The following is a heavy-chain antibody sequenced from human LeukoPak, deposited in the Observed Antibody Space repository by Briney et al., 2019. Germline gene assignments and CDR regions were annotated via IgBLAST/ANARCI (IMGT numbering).Heavy chain of an antibody. J-gene: IGHJ3*02. CDR2: IYYSGST. V-gene: IGHV4-59*01. CDR3: ARGGYSSSWYGGAFDI. Sequence: SETLSLTCTVSGGSISSYYWSWIRQPPGKGLEWIGYIYYSGSTNYNPSLKSRVTISVDTSKNQFSLKLSSVTAADTAVYYCARGGYSSSWYGGAFDIWGQGTMVTVSS. CDR1: GGSISSYY. D-gene: IGHD6-13*01.